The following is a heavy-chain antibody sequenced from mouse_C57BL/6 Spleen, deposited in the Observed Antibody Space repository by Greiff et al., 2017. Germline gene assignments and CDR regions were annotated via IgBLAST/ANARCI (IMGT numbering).Heavy chain of an antibody. Sequence: QVHVKQPGAELVMPGASVKLSCKASGYTFTSYWMHWVKQRPGQGLEWIGEIDPSDSYTNYNQKFKGKSTLTVDKSSSTAYMQLSSLTSEDSAVYYCARKDGLLRRGFDYWGQGTTLTVSS. J-gene: IGHJ2*01. CDR2: IDPSDSYT. CDR1: GYTFTSYW. D-gene: IGHD1-1*01. V-gene: IGHV1-69*01. CDR3: ARKDGLLRRGFDY.